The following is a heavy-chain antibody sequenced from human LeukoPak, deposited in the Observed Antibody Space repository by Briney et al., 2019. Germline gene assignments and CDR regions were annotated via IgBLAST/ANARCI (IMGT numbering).Heavy chain of an antibody. CDR3: ARDFSWVYFDY. CDR1: GFTFSDYG. J-gene: IGHJ4*02. D-gene: IGHD3-16*01. V-gene: IGHV3-30*02. Sequence: GGSLRLSCAASGFTFSDYGMLWVRQAPGKGLEWVAFILYDGSNKYYADSVKGRFTISRDNAKNSLYLQMNSLRAEDTAVYYCARDFSWVYFDYWGQGTLVTVSS. CDR2: ILYDGSNK.